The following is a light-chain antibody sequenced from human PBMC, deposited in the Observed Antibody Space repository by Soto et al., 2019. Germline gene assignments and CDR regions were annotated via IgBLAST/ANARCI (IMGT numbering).Light chain of an antibody. CDR3: QQYANSPIT. CDR2: GVS. CDR1: QPVSSNF. Sequence: ELVLTRSPGTLSLSPGEGAALSCRASQPVSSNFLAGYQQKPGQAPRLLIYGVSSRASGIPDRFFGSGSGTDFTLTINRLEPEDFAVYYCQQYANSPITFGQGTRLEIK. V-gene: IGKV3-20*01. J-gene: IGKJ5*01.